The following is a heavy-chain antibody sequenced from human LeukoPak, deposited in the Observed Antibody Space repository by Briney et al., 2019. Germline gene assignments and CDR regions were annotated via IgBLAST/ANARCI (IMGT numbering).Heavy chain of an antibody. CDR2: IDPESGER. J-gene: IGHJ5*02. CDR1: GYTFTEMS. CDR3: ADFGVVTNWFDP. V-gene: IGHV1-24*01. D-gene: IGHD3-3*01. Sequence: ASVKASCKVSGYTFTEMSIHWVRQTPGKGLEWLGGIDPESGERVYAQNFRGRVTMSEDTSTDTAYMEVSSLRSEDTAIYYCADFGVVTNWFDPWGQGTLVTVSS.